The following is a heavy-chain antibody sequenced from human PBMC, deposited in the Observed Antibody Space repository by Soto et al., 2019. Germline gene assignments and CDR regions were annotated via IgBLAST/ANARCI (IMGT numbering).Heavy chain of an antibody. CDR1: GGSISSYY. D-gene: IGHD2-2*02. V-gene: IGHV4-59*01. CDR2: IYYSGST. Sequence: SETLSLTCTVSGGSISSYYWSWIRQPPGKGLEWIGYIYYSGSTNYNPSLKSRVTISVDTSKNQFSLKLSSVTAADTAVYYCAREGVPAAILGGWFDPWGQGTLVIVSA. J-gene: IGHJ5*02. CDR3: AREGVPAAILGGWFDP.